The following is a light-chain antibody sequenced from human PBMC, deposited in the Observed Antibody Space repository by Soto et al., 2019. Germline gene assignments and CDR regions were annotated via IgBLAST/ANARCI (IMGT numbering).Light chain of an antibody. V-gene: IGKV3-11*01. CDR2: DAS. CDR1: QSVLNY. CDR3: QQRNICPTVT. Sequence: EVILTQSPATLSLYPGERATLSCRASQSVLNYLAWYQPKPGQAPRLLXDDASNRANGIPARFIGSRSGADLILTISSLEPEDFAAYYGQQRNICPTVTFGQGTRLEIK. J-gene: IGKJ5*01.